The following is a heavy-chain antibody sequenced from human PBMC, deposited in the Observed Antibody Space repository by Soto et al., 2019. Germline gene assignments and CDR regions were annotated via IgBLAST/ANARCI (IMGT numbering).Heavy chain of an antibody. CDR1: GFTFSNAW. J-gene: IGHJ4*02. CDR2: IKSKTDGGTT. V-gene: IGHV3-15*01. Sequence: GGSLRLSCAASGFTFSNAWMSWVRQAPGKGLEWVGRIKSKTDGGTTDYAAPVKGRFTISRDDSKNTLYLQMNSLKTEDTAVYYCTTPPYSNYEIVDYWGQGTLVTVSS. CDR3: TTPPYSNYEIVDY. D-gene: IGHD4-4*01.